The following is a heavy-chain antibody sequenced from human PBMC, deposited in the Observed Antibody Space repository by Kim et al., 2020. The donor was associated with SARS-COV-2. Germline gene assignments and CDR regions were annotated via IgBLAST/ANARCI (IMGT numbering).Heavy chain of an antibody. D-gene: IGHD6-13*01. V-gene: IGHV3-21*01. CDR1: GFTFSSYS. J-gene: IGHJ4*02. Sequence: WGSLRLSCAASGFTFSSYSMNWVRQAPGKGLEWVSSISSSSSYIYYADSVKGRFTISRDNAKNSLYLQMNSLRAEDTAVYYCARDLAVLAAAGTWGQGTLVTVSS. CDR2: ISSSSSYI. CDR3: ARDLAVLAAAGT.